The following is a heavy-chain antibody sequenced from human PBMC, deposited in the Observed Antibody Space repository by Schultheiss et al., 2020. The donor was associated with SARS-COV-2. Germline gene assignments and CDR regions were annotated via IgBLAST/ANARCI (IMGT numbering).Heavy chain of an antibody. CDR1: GFTFSSYE. D-gene: IGHD6-19*01. Sequence: GGSLRLSCAASGFTFSSYEMNWVRQAPGKGLEWVSTISRNGGATYYADSVQGRFTISRDNSRNTLHLQMNSLRAEDTAVYYCARDFPGIAVAGNHYMDVWGKGTTVTVSS. V-gene: IGHV3-23*01. J-gene: IGHJ6*03. CDR2: ISRNGGAT. CDR3: ARDFPGIAVAGNHYMDV.